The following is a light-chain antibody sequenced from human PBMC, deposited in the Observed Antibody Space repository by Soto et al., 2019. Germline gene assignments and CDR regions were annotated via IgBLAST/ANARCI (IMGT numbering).Light chain of an antibody. Sequence: QSALTQPASVSGSPGQSITMSCTGTNSDVGAYNYVSWYQEHPGKAPKLIIYEVNDRPSGVSPRFSASKSANTASLTISGLQPDDEADYYCCSYTTDNTWVFGGGTKLTVL. J-gene: IGLJ3*02. CDR3: CSYTTDNTWV. V-gene: IGLV2-14*01. CDR1: NSDVGAYNY. CDR2: EVN.